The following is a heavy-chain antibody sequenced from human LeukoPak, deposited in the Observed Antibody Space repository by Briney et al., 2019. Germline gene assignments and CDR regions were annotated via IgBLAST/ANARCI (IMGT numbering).Heavy chain of an antibody. V-gene: IGHV3-7*01. J-gene: IGHJ4*02. CDR3: ARVARGSTYYFPLDY. CDR2: IKQDESEK. Sequence: GGSLRLSCAASGFTFYSIWMTWVRQAPGEGLEWVANIKQDESEKYYVESVKGRFTISRDNAKNSLYLQMNSLRADDTAVYYCARVARGSTYYFPLDYWGQGTLVTVSS. CDR1: GFTFYSIW. D-gene: IGHD2/OR15-2a*01.